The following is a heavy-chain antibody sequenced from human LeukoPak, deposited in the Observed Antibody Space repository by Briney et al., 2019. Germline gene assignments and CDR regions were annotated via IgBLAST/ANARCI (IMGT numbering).Heavy chain of an antibody. V-gene: IGHV3-21*01. CDR3: ARGGYSGYDTAQPLYYFDY. CDR2: ISSSSSYI. CDR1: GFTFSSYS. Sequence: GGSLRLSCAASGFTFSSYSMNWVRQAPGKGLEWVSSISSSSSYIYYADSVKGRFTISGDNAKNSLYLQMNSLRAEDTAVYYCARGGYSGYDTAQPLYYFDYWGQGTLVTVSS. D-gene: IGHD5-12*01. J-gene: IGHJ4*02.